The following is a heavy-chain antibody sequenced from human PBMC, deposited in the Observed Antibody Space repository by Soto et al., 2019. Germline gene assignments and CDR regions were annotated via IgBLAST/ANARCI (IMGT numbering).Heavy chain of an antibody. V-gene: IGHV1-69*13. CDR2: IIPIFGTA. J-gene: IGHJ5*02. D-gene: IGHD3-10*01. CDR3: ARSFSYGSGRYS. CDR1: GGTFSSYA. Sequence: SVKVSCKASGGTFSSYAISWVRQAPGQGLEWMGGIIPIFGTANYAQKFQGRVTITADESTSTAYMELSSLRSEDTAVYYCARSFSYGSGRYSWGRGTLVTVSS.